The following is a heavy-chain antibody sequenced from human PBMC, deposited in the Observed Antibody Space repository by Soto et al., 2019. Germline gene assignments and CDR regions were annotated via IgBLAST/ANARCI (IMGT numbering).Heavy chain of an antibody. CDR2: ISGSI. CDR3: VKDESINWYSGHFRH. V-gene: IGHV3-9*01. CDR1: GFTFSSYA. Sequence: LRLSCAASGFTFSSYAMSWVRQAPGKGLEWVSGISGSIGYGDSVKGRFAISRDNAKNSLHLQMNSLSAEDTAFYYCVKDESINWYSGHFRHWGQGTLVTVSS. J-gene: IGHJ1*01. D-gene: IGHD6-13*01.